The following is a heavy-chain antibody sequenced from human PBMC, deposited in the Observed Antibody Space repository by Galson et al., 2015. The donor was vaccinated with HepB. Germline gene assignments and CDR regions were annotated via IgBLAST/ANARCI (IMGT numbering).Heavy chain of an antibody. V-gene: IGHV1-18*01. D-gene: IGHD6-19*01. Sequence: SVKVSCKASGYTSTSYGINWVRQAPGQGLEWMGWINSYNGITVYAQNLQGRVTMTTDTSTSTAYMELRSLRSDDTAVYYCARGSSGGSLDFFDYWGQGTLVTVSS. CDR2: INSYNGIT. CDR3: ARGSSGGSLDFFDY. J-gene: IGHJ4*02. CDR1: GYTSTSYG.